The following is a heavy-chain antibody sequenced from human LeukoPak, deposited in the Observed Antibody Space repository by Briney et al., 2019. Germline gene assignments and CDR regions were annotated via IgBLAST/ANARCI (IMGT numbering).Heavy chain of an antibody. Sequence: PSETLSLTYAVSGYSISSGYYWGWIRQPPGKGLEWIGNIYHSGSTYYNLSLKSRVTISVDTSKNQFSLKLSSVTAAETAVYYCASQGGAPAAFDYWGQGTLVTVSS. CDR3: ASQGGAPAAFDY. CDR1: GYSISSGYY. J-gene: IGHJ4*02. CDR2: IYHSGST. V-gene: IGHV4-38-2*01. D-gene: IGHD2-2*01.